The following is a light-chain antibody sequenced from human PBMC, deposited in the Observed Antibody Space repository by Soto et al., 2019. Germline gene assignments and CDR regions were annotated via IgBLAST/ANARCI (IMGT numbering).Light chain of an antibody. CDR1: QSVAKNY. J-gene: IGKJ4*01. Sequence: EIVLTQSPGTLSLSPGERATLSCRASQSVAKNYLAWYQRKPGQAPRLLVYGASSRATGIPDRFSGSVSGTDFALTISRLEPEDFALFYCQQYAASPITFGGWTKVEIK. CDR2: GAS. CDR3: QQYAASPIT. V-gene: IGKV3-20*01.